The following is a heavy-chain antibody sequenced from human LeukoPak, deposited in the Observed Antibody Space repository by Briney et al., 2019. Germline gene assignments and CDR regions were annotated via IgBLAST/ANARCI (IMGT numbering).Heavy chain of an antibody. CDR1: GFTFSSYA. D-gene: IGHD2-15*01. CDR2: ISYDGSNK. J-gene: IGHJ4*02. CDR3: ARGGGYCSGGSCYALDY. V-gene: IGHV3-30*04. Sequence: GGSPRLSCAASGFTFSSYAMHWVRQAPGKGLEWVAVISYDGSNKYYADSVKGRFTISRDNSKNTLYLQMNSLRAEDTAVYYCARGGGYCSGGSCYALDYWGQGTLVTVSS.